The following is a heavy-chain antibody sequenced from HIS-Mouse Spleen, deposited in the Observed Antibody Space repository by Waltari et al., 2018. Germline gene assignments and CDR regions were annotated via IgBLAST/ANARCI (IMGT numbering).Heavy chain of an antibody. CDR1: GGSISSSSYY. J-gene: IGHJ6*02. CDR2: IYYSGST. Sequence: QLQLQESGPGLVKPSETLSLTCTVSGGSISSSSYYWGWIRQPPGKGLEWIGSIYYSGSTYYNPSLKSRVTISVDTSKNQFSLKLSSVTAADTAVYYCARDSSSSWYYYYGMDVWGQGP. D-gene: IGHD6-13*01. V-gene: IGHV4-39*07. CDR3: ARDSSSSWYYYYGMDV.